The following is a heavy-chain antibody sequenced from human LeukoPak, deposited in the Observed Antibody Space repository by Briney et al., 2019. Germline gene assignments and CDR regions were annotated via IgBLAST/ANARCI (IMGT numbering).Heavy chain of an antibody. D-gene: IGHD3-10*01. CDR1: SGTISSSTYY. Sequence: SETLSLTCTVSSGTISSSTYYWGWIRQPPGKGLEWIGYIYHSGSTTYNPSLKSRLTISLDRSKNQVSLRLTSVTAADTAVYYCAGDYGSGSYRFDYWGQGTLVTVSS. CDR3: AGDYGSGSYRFDY. CDR2: IYHSGST. J-gene: IGHJ4*02. V-gene: IGHV4-30-2*01.